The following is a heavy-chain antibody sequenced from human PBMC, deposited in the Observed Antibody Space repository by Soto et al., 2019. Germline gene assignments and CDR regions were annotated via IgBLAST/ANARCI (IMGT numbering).Heavy chain of an antibody. V-gene: IGHV3-49*04. CDR3: SKYAQNYYYDRDV. Sequence: GGSLRLSCTASGFTFGDYAMSWVRQAPGKGLEWVGFIRSKAYGGTPEYAAYVKGRFNISRDDSKSIPYLQMNSLKTEGTAVYYWSKYAQNYYYDRDVWGQGTTVTVSS. J-gene: IGHJ6*02. D-gene: IGHD2-8*01. CDR2: IRSKAYGGTP. CDR1: GFTFGDYA.